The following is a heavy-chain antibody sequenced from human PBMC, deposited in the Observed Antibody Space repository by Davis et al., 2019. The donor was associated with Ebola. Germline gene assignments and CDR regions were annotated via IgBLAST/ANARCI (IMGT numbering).Heavy chain of an antibody. D-gene: IGHD3-3*01. CDR3: TRDFAGYYYGMDV. CDR2: IRSKAYGGTT. J-gene: IGHJ6*02. CDR1: GFTFGDYA. V-gene: IGHV3-49*04. Sequence: PGGSLRLSCTASGFTFGDYAMSWVRQAPGKGLEWVGFIRSKAYGGTTEYAASVKGRFTISRDDSKSIAYLQMNSLKAEDTAVYYCTRDFAGYYYGMDVWGQGTTVTVSS.